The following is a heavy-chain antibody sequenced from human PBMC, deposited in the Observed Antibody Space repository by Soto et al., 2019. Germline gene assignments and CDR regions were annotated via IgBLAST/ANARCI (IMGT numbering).Heavy chain of an antibody. V-gene: IGHV2-5*02. Sequence: SGPTLVNPTQTLTLTCTFSGFSLSTSGVGVGWIRQPPGKALEWLALIYWDDDKRYSPSLKSRLTITKDTSKNQVVLTMTNMDPVDTATYYCAHSGDYDFWTSPEPRHQFDYWGQGTLVTVSS. CDR2: IYWDDDK. CDR3: AHSGDYDFWTSPEPRHQFDY. CDR1: GFSLSTSGVG. D-gene: IGHD3-3*01. J-gene: IGHJ4*02.